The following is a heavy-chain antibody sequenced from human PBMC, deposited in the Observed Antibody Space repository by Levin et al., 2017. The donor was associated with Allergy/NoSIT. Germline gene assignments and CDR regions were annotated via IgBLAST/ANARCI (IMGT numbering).Heavy chain of an antibody. CDR1: GFTFSSYG. CDR3: AKDLFYYGSGRDFDY. Sequence: GGSLRLSCAASGFTFSSYGMHWVRQAPGKGLEWVAVISYDGSNKYYADSVKGRFTISRDNSKNTLYLQMNSLRAEDTAVYYCAKDLFYYGSGRDFDYWGQGTLVTVSS. D-gene: IGHD3-10*01. V-gene: IGHV3-30*18. CDR2: ISYDGSNK. J-gene: IGHJ4*02.